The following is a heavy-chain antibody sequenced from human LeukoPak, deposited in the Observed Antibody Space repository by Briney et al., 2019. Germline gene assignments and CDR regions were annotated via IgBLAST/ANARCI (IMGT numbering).Heavy chain of an antibody. D-gene: IGHD1-14*01. CDR2: MYYSGTT. V-gene: IGHV4-39*07. CDR1: GGSIASTIHY. J-gene: IGHJ4*02. CDR3: ARDITGCFDY. Sequence: SETLSLTCAVSGGSIASTIHYWAWIRQPPGKGLEWIGSMYYSGTTYYNPSIKSRVTISLDTSENELSLKLSSVTAADTAVYYCARDITGCFDYWGQGNLVTVSS.